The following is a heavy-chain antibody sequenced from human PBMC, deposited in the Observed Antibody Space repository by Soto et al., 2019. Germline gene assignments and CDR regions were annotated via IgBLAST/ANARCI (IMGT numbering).Heavy chain of an antibody. J-gene: IGHJ4*02. CDR1: GGTFSSYT. V-gene: IGHV1-69*02. Sequence: QVQLVQSGAEVKKPGSSVKVSCKASGGTFSSYTISCVRQAPGQGLEWMGRIIPILGIANYAQKFQGRVTINADKSTSTDYMELSSMRYEDTAVYYCARSLDSRSSRGLDFLPDYWGQGTLVTVSS. D-gene: IGHD6-6*01. CDR3: ARSLDSRSSRGLDFLPDY. CDR2: IIPILGIA.